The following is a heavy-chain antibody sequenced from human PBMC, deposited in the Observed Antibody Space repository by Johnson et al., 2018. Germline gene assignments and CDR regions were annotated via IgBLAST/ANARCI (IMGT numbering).Heavy chain of an antibody. D-gene: IGHD2-15*01. CDR2: TRNKANSYTT. Sequence: EVQLLESGGGLVQPGGSLRLSCAASGFTFSDHYMDWVRQAPGKGLEWVGRTRNKANSYTTEYAASVKGRFTISSDDSKNSLYLQMNSLKTEDAAVYSCARLGVGAPLDAVDILGQGTMVTVSS. V-gene: IGHV3-72*01. J-gene: IGHJ3*02. CDR3: ARLGVGAPLDAVDI. CDR1: GFTFSDHY.